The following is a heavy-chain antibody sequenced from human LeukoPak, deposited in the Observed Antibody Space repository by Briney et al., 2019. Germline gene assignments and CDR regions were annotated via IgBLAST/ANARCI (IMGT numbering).Heavy chain of an antibody. J-gene: IGHJ4*02. V-gene: IGHV4-59*11. CDR1: GGSISSHY. CDR3: ARAMNYYDSSGLEC. D-gene: IGHD3-22*01. Sequence: SETLSLTCTVSGGSISSHYWSWIRQSPGKGLEWIGNIYYSGSTKYNPSLKSRVTISVDTSKNQFSLKLSSVTAADTAVYYCARAMNYYDSSGLECWGQGTLVTVSS. CDR2: IYYSGST.